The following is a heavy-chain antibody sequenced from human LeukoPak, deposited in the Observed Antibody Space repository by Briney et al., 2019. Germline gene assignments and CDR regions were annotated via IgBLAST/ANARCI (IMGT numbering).Heavy chain of an antibody. V-gene: IGHV1-24*01. J-gene: IGHJ4*02. CDR3: ATDSGSYHSYYFDY. Sequence: ASVKVSCKVSGYTLTELSMHWVRQAPGKGLEWMGGFDPEDGETIYAQKFQGRVTMTEDTSTDTAYMELSSLRSDDTAVYYCATDSGSYHSYYFDYWGQGTLVTVSS. CDR2: FDPEDGET. CDR1: GYTLTELS. D-gene: IGHD1-26*01.